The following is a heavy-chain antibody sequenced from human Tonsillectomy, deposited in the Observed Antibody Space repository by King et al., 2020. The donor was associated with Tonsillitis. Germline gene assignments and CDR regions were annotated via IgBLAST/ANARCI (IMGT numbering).Heavy chain of an antibody. V-gene: IGHV2-5*01. CDR3: AHRKKTVTTRISYFDL. D-gene: IGHD4-17*01. Sequence: TLKESGPTLVKPTQTLTLTCTFSGFSLSTSGVGVGWIRQPPRKALEWLALIYWNDDKRYSPSLKSRLTITKDTSKNQVVLTMTNMDPVDTATYYCAHRKKTVTTRISYFDLWGRGTLVTVSS. CDR2: IYWNDDK. CDR1: GFSLSTSGVG. J-gene: IGHJ2*01.